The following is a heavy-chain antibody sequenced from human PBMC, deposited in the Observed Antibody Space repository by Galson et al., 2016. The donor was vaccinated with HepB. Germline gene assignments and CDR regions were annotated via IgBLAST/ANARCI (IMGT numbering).Heavy chain of an antibody. V-gene: IGHV1-2*06. CDR3: ASQYAWFDP. J-gene: IGHJ5*02. CDR1: GFTFTGYF. Sequence: SVKVSCKASGFTFTGYFLHWVRQAPGQGLEWMGRINPKSGGTDYAQRFQGRVTMTRDTSISTAYMELTRLKSDDTAVYYCASQYAWFDPWGPGTLVTVSS. D-gene: IGHD2-2*01. CDR2: INPKSGGT.